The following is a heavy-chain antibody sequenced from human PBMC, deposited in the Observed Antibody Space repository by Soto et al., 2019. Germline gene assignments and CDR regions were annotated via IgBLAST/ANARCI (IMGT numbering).Heavy chain of an antibody. CDR3: ARRYCSGGSCQTIDY. J-gene: IGHJ4*02. CDR2: INDSGTT. CDR1: GGSFSGYY. V-gene: IGHV4-34*01. D-gene: IGHD2-15*01. Sequence: SETLSLTCAVCGGSFSGYYWTWIRQPPGRGLEWIGEINDSGTTNNNPSLKSRVTISVDTSKNQFSLKLSSVTAADTAVYFCARRYCSGGSCQTIDYWGQGTPVTVS.